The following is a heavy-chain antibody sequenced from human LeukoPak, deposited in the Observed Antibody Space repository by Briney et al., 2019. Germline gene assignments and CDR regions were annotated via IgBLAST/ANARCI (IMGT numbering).Heavy chain of an antibody. D-gene: IGHD3-16*02. CDR3: ARGRPYDYVWGSYRSDHFDY. CDR2: ISSSSSYI. J-gene: IGHJ4*02. V-gene: IGHV3-21*01. Sequence: GGSLRLSCAASGFTFSSYSMTWVRQAPGKGLEWVSSISSSSSYIYYADSVKGRFTISRDNAKNSLYLQMNSLRAEDTAVYYCARGRPYDYVWGSYRSDHFDYWGQGTLVTVSS. CDR1: GFTFSSYS.